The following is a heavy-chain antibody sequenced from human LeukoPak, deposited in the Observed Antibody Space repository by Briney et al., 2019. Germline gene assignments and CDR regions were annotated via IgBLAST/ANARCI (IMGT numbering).Heavy chain of an antibody. CDR2: IYYSGST. Sequence: SETLSLTCTVSGGSISSSSYYWGWIRQPPGKGLEWIGSIYYSGSTYYNPSLKSRVTISVDTSKNQFSLQLNSVTPEDTAVYYCARVPRSGTYLSHYFDYWGQGTLVTVSS. J-gene: IGHJ4*02. CDR3: ARVPRSGTYLSHYFDY. V-gene: IGHV4-39*01. CDR1: GGSISSSSYY. D-gene: IGHD3-10*01.